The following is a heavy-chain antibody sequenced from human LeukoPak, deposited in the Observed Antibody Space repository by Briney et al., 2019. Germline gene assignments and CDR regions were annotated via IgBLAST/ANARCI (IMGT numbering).Heavy chain of an antibody. V-gene: IGHV5-51*01. J-gene: IGHJ3*01. D-gene: IGHD3-22*01. CDR3: ARPSISSYYDSRGYDAFDV. CDR2: IQSVDSDT. CDR1: GYRFNAYW. Sequence: GESRKISCKGSGYRFNAYWIAWVRQMPVKGLDWMGIIQSVDSDTRYCQSFQHQLTIPADKSVRTPYLQRSSLKASNTDLYYCARPSISSYYDSRGYDAFDVLGQGTMVTVPS.